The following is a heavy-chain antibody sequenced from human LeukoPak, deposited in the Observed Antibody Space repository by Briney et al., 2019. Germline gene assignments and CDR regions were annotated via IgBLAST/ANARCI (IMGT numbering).Heavy chain of an antibody. Sequence: GGSLRLSCAASGFTFSSYSMNWVRKAPGKGLEWVSSISSSSSYIYYADSVKGRFTISRDNSKNSLYLQMNSLRAEDTAVYYCARDFPGSPRNPYFDYWGQGTLVTVSS. J-gene: IGHJ4*02. CDR1: GFTFSSYS. CDR2: ISSSSSYI. D-gene: IGHD3-10*01. CDR3: ARDFPGSPRNPYFDY. V-gene: IGHV3-21*01.